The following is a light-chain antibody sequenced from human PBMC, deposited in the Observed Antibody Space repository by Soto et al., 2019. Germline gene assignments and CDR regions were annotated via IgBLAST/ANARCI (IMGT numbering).Light chain of an antibody. J-gene: IGLJ7*01. V-gene: IGLV1-51*02. Sequence: QSVLTQSPSVSAAPGQKATISCSGGSSNIGSNHVSWYQQVPGTAPKLLIFENSKRPSGIPDRFSGSKSGTSATLGITGLQTGDEADYYCGTWDSSLSAAVFGGGTQLTVL. CDR1: SSNIGSNH. CDR3: GTWDSSLSAAV. CDR2: ENS.